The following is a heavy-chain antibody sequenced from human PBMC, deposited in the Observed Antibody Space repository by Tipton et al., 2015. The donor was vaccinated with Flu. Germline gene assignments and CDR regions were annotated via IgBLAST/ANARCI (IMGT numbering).Heavy chain of an antibody. Sequence: SLRLSCAASGFTFRSYWMNWVRQAPGKGLEWVANIKPDGTEKYFVDSVEGRFSISRDNAGNSLFLQMNSLRVEDTAVYYCARVWGIAADSGRFRWIDSWGQGTLVTVSS. D-gene: IGHD6-25*01. J-gene: IGHJ5*01. CDR3: ARVWGIAADSGRFRWIDS. V-gene: IGHV3-7*01. CDR2: IKPDGTEK. CDR1: GFTFRSYW.